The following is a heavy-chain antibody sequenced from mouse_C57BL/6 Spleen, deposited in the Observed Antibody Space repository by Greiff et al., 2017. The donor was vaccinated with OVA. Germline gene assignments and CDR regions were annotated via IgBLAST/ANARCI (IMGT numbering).Heavy chain of an antibody. V-gene: IGHV1-54*01. CDR3: ARSHYYGSSSYAMDY. CDR2: INPGSGGT. Sequence: VQLQQSGAELVRPGPSVKVSCKASGYAFTNYLIEWVKQRPGQGLEWIGVINPGSGGTNYNEKFKGKATLTADKSSSTAYMQLSSLTSEDSAVYFCARSHYYGSSSYAMDYWGQGTSVTVSS. J-gene: IGHJ4*01. D-gene: IGHD1-1*01. CDR1: GYAFTNYL.